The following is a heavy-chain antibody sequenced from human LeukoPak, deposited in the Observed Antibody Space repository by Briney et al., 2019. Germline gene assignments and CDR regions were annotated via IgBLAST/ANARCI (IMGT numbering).Heavy chain of an antibody. CDR2: INWNGGST. CDR1: GFTFDDYA. V-gene: IGHV3-20*04. D-gene: IGHD6-13*01. CDR3: AMAAAASYYSYYVDV. J-gene: IGHJ6*03. Sequence: GGSLRLSCAASGFTFDDYAMSWVRQAPGNGLEWVSGINWNGGSTGYADSVKGRFTISRDNAKNSLHLQMNSLRAEDTALYYCAMAAAASYYSYYVDVWGKGTTVTVSS.